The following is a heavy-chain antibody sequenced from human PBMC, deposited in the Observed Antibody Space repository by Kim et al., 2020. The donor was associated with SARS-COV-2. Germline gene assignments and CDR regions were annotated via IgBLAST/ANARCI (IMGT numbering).Heavy chain of an antibody. J-gene: IGHJ5*02. CDR3: ASGEGTFDP. D-gene: IGHD1-7*01. CDR2: GGNQ. Sequence: GGNQYYADYVKGRFTITRDNPKNTLYLQMNSRRAEDTAVYYCASGEGTFDPWGQGTLVTVSS. V-gene: IGHV3-23*01.